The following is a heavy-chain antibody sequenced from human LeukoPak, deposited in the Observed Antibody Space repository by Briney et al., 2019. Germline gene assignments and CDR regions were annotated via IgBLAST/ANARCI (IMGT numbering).Heavy chain of an antibody. CDR3: ARHYVWGSYRHFDY. Sequence: GGSLRLSCAASGFTFDDYAMHWVRQAPGKGLEWVSGISWNSGSIGYADSVKGRFTISRDDAKNTLYLQMNSLRAEDTAVYYCARHYVWGSYRHFDYWGQGTLVTVSS. J-gene: IGHJ4*02. D-gene: IGHD3-16*02. V-gene: IGHV3-9*01. CDR1: GFTFDDYA. CDR2: ISWNSGSI.